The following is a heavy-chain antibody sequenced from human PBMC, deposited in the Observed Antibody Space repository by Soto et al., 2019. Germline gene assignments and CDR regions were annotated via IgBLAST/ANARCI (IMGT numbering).Heavy chain of an antibody. CDR3: VKDTVVVINGGDFDY. Sequence: EVQLLESGGALVQPGGSLRLSCEASGFTYVKSAMSWVRQAPGKGLEWVSGISGDAGRTFYADSVKGRFTISRDNSENTVYLQMNSLRVEDTAVYYCVKDTVVVINGGDFDYWGQGTLVTVSS. V-gene: IGHV3-23*01. D-gene: IGHD3-22*01. CDR1: GFTYVKSA. CDR2: ISGDAGRT. J-gene: IGHJ4*02.